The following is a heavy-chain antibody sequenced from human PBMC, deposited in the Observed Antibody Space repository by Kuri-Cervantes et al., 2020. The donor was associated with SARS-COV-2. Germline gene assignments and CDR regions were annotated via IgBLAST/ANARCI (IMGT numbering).Heavy chain of an antibody. CDR1: GGSISSYY. Sequence: SETLSLTCTVSGGSISSYYWSWIRQPPGKGLEWIGYIYYSGSTNYNPSLKSRVTISVDTSKYQFSLKLSSVTAADTAVYYCAREVEGSDAFDIWGQGTMVTVSS. J-gene: IGHJ3*02. CDR3: AREVEGSDAFDI. V-gene: IGHV4-59*01. CDR2: IYYSGST.